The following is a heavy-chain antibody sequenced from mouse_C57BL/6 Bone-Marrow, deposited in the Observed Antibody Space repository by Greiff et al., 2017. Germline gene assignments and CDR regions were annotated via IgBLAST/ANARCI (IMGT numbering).Heavy chain of an antibody. CDR3: ARRDEVFAY. D-gene: IGHD3-3*01. CDR1: GYTFTSYG. J-gene: IGHJ3*01. Sequence: VQLQQSGAELARPGASVKLSCKASGYTFTSYGISWVKQRTGQGLEWIGEIYPRSGNTYYNEKFKGKATLTADKSSSTAYMELRSLTSEDSAVYFCARRDEVFAYWGQGTLVTVSA. CDR2: IYPRSGNT. V-gene: IGHV1-81*01.